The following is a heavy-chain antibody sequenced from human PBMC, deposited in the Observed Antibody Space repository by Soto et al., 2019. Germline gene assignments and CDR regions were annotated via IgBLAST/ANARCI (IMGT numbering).Heavy chain of an antibody. CDR2: ISSAVNT. J-gene: IGHJ4*02. Sequence: EVQLLQSGGGLVQSGGSLRLSCAGSGFTFSNYAMSWVRQAPGKGLEWVSAISSAVNTYYADSVKGRFTISRDNSKNTLSLQMNSLRAEDTAVYYCAKQVRDGTSSPYYFDYWGQGTLVTVSS. CDR1: GFTFSNYA. CDR3: AKQVRDGTSSPYYFDY. V-gene: IGHV3-23*01. D-gene: IGHD6-6*01.